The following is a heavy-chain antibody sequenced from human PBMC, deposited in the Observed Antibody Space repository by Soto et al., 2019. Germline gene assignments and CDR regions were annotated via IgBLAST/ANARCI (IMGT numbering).Heavy chain of an antibody. V-gene: IGHV4-30-2*01. J-gene: IGHJ4*02. Sequence: PSETLSFTCTVSGGSISSGGYSWSWIRKPPGKGLEWIGYIYHSGSTYYNPSLKSRVTISVDRSKNQFSLKLSSVTAADTAVYYCSRVVGYGSSGWYFKEYYFVYWVQGTLVTVPS. D-gene: IGHD6-13*01. CDR1: GGSISSGGYS. CDR3: SRVVGYGSSGWYFKEYYFVY. CDR2: IYHSGST.